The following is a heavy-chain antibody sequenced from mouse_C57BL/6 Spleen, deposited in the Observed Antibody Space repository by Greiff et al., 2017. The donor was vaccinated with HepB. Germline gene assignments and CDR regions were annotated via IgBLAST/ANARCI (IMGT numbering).Heavy chain of an antibody. V-gene: IGHV1-55*01. D-gene: IGHD2-1*01. J-gene: IGHJ4*01. CDR2: IYPGSGST. Sequence: QVQLQQPGAELVKPGASVKMSCKASGYTFTSYWITWVKQRPGQGLEWIGDIYPGSGSTNYNEKFKSKATLTVDTSSRTAYMQLSSLTSEDSAVYYCARRPGGNYVGYYAMDYWGQGTSVTVSS. CDR1: GYTFTSYW. CDR3: ARRPGGNYVGYYAMDY.